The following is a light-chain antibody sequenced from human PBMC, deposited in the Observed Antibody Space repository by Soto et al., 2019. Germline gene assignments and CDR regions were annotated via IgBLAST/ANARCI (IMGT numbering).Light chain of an antibody. CDR1: QSVSSY. J-gene: IGKJ4*01. CDR2: DAS. CDR3: QQRSNWPQPT. Sequence: EIVLTQSPATLSLSPGERATLSCRASQSVSSYLAWYQQKPGQAPRLLIYDASNRATGIPARFSGSGSGTDFTLTISSLEPEDFAVYYCQQRSNWPQPTFGGGTKVEIK. V-gene: IGKV3-11*01.